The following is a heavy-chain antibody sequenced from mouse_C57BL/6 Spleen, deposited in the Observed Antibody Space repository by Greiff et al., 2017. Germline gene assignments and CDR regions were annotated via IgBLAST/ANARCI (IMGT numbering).Heavy chain of an antibody. V-gene: IGHV1-18*01. Sequence: EVQLQQSGPELVKPGASVTIPCKASGYTFTDYNMDWVKQSHGKSLEWIGDINPNNGGTIYNQKFKGKATLTVDKSSSTAYMELRSLTSEDTAVYYCARKYYGYDYAMDYWGQGTSVTVSS. CDR2: INPNNGGT. D-gene: IGHD2-2*01. CDR3: ARKYYGYDYAMDY. J-gene: IGHJ4*01. CDR1: GYTFTDYN.